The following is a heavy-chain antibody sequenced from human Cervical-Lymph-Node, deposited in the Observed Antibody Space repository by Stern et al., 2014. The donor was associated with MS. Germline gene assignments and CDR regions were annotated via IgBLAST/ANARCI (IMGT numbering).Heavy chain of an antibody. CDR2: ISKDASKI. Sequence: VQLEESGGGVVQPGSSLRLSCAASGFSFSSFAMHWVRQAPGKGLEWLSKISKDASKIDYAGSVEGRITVSRDNSKNTVFLQLNSLRPEDTAIYYCATITTPNDYWGQGTLVTVSS. CDR3: ATITTPNDY. D-gene: IGHD1-1*01. CDR1: GFSFSSFA. V-gene: IGHV3-30*04. J-gene: IGHJ4*02.